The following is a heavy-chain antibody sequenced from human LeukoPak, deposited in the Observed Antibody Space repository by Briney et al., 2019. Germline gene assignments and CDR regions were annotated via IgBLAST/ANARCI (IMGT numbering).Heavy chain of an antibody. J-gene: IGHJ4*02. Sequence: GSLRLSCAASGFTFSSYSMNWIRQPPGKGLEWIGEINHRGSTNYNPSLKSRVTISVDTSKNQFSLKLSSVTAADTAVYYCARGRLLDYWGQGTLVTVSS. CDR1: GFTFSSYS. D-gene: IGHD6-25*01. CDR2: INHRGST. V-gene: IGHV4-34*01. CDR3: ARGRLLDY.